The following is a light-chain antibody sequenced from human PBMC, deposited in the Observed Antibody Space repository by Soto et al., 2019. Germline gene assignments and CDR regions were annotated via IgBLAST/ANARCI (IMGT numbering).Light chain of an antibody. V-gene: IGKV4-1*01. J-gene: IGKJ1*01. CDR3: HQYFSLPRP. CDR1: QSILHSPTHNNY. Sequence: VMTQSPDSLAVSLGERATINCKSSQSILHSPTHNNYLAWYQKKPGQPPKLLIYWASSRESGVPDRFSGSGSGTDFTLTFNSLQAEDAAVYYCHQYFSLPRPFAKGTKVEIK. CDR2: WAS.